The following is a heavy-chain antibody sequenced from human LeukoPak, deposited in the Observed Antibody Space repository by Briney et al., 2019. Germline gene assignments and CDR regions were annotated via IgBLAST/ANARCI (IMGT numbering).Heavy chain of an antibody. Sequence: RTSETLSLTCTVSGGSISSYYWSWLRQPPGKGLEWIGYIYYSGSTNYNPSLKSRVTISVDTSKNQFSLKLSSVTAADTAVYYCARGSGIVGAVYYFDYWGQGTLVTVSS. J-gene: IGHJ4*02. V-gene: IGHV4-59*12. D-gene: IGHD1-26*01. CDR3: ARGSGIVGAVYYFDY. CDR2: IYYSGST. CDR1: GGSISSYY.